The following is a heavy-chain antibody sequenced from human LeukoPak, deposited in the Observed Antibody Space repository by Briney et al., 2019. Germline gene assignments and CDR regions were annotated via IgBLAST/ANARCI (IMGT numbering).Heavy chain of an antibody. Sequence: GESLKISCKGSGYSFTSYWISWVRQMPGKGLEWMGRIDPSASYTNYSPSFQGHVTISADKSINTAYLQWSSLKASDTAMYYCARIPYSSGWYYFDYWGQGTLVTVSS. CDR1: GYSFTSYW. CDR2: IDPSASYT. V-gene: IGHV5-10-1*01. D-gene: IGHD6-19*01. J-gene: IGHJ4*02. CDR3: ARIPYSSGWYYFDY.